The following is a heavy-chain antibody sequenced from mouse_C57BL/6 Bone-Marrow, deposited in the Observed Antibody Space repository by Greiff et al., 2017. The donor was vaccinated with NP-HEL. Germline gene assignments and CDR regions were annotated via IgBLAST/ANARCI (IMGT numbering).Heavy chain of an antibody. J-gene: IGHJ2*01. V-gene: IGHV1-81*01. Sequence: QVQLQQSGAELARPGASVKLSCKASGYTFTSYGISWVKQRTGQGLEWIGEIYPRSGNTYYIEKFKGKATLTADKSSSTAYMELRSLTSEDSAVYFCARITTVVPNRDYFDYWGQGTTLTVSS. CDR2: IYPRSGNT. D-gene: IGHD1-1*01. CDR1: GYTFTSYG. CDR3: ARITTVVPNRDYFDY.